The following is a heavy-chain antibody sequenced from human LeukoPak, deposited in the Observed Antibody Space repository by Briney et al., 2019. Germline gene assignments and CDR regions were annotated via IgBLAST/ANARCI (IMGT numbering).Heavy chain of an antibody. J-gene: IGHJ4*02. Sequence: GGSLRLSCAASGFTFSSYAMSWVRQAPGKGLEWVSAISGSGGSTYYADSVKGRFTISRDNSKNTLYLQMNSLRAEDTAVYYCAKVSYYDSSGYYTLLHWGQGTLVTVSS. V-gene: IGHV3-23*01. D-gene: IGHD3-22*01. CDR2: ISGSGGST. CDR1: GFTFSSYA. CDR3: AKVSYYDSSGYYTLLH.